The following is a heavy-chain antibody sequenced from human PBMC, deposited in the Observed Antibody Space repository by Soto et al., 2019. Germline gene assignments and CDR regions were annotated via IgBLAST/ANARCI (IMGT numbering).Heavy chain of an antibody. J-gene: IGHJ4*02. CDR2: ISYDGSNK. Sequence: QVQLVESGGGVVQPGRSLRLSCAASGFTFSSYGMHWVRQAPGKGLEWVAVISYDGSNKYYADSVKGRFTISRDNSKNTLYLQMNSLRAEDTAVYYWAKPYSSRGDYFDYWGQGTLVTVSS. V-gene: IGHV3-30*18. CDR3: AKPYSSRGDYFDY. CDR1: GFTFSSYG. D-gene: IGHD6-13*01.